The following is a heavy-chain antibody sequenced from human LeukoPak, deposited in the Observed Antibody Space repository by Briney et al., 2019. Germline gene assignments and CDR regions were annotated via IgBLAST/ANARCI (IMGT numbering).Heavy chain of an antibody. J-gene: IGHJ6*03. CDR3: ARSAAAHCTNGVCYTMRYYYYMDV. Sequence: GGSLRLSCAASRFTFNTYWMHWVRQAPGKGLVWVSRIDSDGYSTAYADSVKGRFTISRDNAKNTLYLQMNSLRAEDTAVYYCARSAAAHCTNGVCYTMRYYYYMDVWGKGTTVTVSS. CDR2: IDSDGYST. D-gene: IGHD2-8*01. V-gene: IGHV3-74*01. CDR1: RFTFNTYW.